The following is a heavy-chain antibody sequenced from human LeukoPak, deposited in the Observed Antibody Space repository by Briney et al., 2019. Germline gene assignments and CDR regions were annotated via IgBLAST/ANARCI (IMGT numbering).Heavy chain of an antibody. CDR3: ARDRGYYFGMDV. V-gene: IGHV1-18*01. J-gene: IGHJ6*02. CDR1: GYTFITYG. CDR2: ISTSNGNT. D-gene: IGHD3-10*01. Sequence: ASVKVSCKASGYTFITYGFSWVRQAPGQGREWMGWISTSNGNTNYAQKFQGRVTMTTDTSTTTGYMEVRSLRHDDTAVYYCARDRGYYFGMDVRGQGTTVIVSS.